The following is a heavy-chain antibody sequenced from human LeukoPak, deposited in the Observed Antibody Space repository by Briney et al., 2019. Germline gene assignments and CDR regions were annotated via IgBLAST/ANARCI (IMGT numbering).Heavy chain of an antibody. CDR3: AKGLHYYGSGTMDV. D-gene: IGHD3-10*01. J-gene: IGHJ6*03. CDR1: GFTFSSYG. CDR2: IRYDGSNK. Sequence: GGSLRLACAASGFTFSSYGMHWVRQAPGKGLEWVAFIRYDGSNKYYADSVKGRFTISRDNSKNTLYLQMNSLRAEDTAVYYCAKGLHYYGSGTMDVWGKGTTVTVFS. V-gene: IGHV3-30*02.